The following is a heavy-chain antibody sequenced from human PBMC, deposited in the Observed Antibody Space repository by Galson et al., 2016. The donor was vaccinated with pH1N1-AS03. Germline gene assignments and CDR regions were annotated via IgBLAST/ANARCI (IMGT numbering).Heavy chain of an antibody. Sequence: SVKVSCKASGYTFTDYYIHWVRQAPGQALEWMGRINPKRGGTNYSQRSQGRVAMTRDTSVNTAYMDLIRLRSDDTAVYYCARETRLNMDRGPTFFFDYWGQGSLVTVSS. CDR2: INPKRGGT. CDR1: GYTFTDYY. CDR3: ARETRLNMDRGPTFFFDY. J-gene: IGHJ4*02. V-gene: IGHV1-2*06. D-gene: IGHD3-10*01.